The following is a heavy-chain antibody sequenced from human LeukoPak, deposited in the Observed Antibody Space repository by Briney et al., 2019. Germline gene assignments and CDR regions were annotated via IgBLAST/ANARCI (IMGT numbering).Heavy chain of an antibody. CDR1: GYTFTGYY. D-gene: IGHD3-10*01. V-gene: IGHV1-8*03. CDR3: ARGGYGSGSYYKS. CDR2: MNPNSGST. Sequence: ASVTVSCKASGYTFTGYYMHWVRQAPGQGLEWMGWMNPNSGSTGYAQKFQGRVTITRNTSISTAYMELSSLRSEDTAVYYCARGGYGSGSYYKSWGQGTLVTVSS. J-gene: IGHJ5*02.